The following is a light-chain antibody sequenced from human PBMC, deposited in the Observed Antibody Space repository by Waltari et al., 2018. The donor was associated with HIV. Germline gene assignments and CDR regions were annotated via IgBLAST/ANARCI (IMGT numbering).Light chain of an antibody. CDR2: RND. Sequence: QYVLTQPPSASGTPGQRVTISCSGSTSTIGYNSVYWYQQFPGTAPKLLIYRNDQRPSGVPDRFSGSKSGTSASLAITGLRSEDEADYYCATWDDGLSGRRVFGGGTKLTVL. CDR3: ATWDDGLSGRRV. J-gene: IGLJ3*02. CDR1: TSTIGYNS. V-gene: IGLV1-47*01.